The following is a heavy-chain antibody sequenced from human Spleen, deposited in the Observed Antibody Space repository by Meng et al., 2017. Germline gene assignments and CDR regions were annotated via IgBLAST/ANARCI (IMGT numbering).Heavy chain of an antibody. CDR2: IGSTRQNYAT. CDR1: GVTISGSD. Sequence: GESLKISCVVSGVTISGSDIHWVRQASGKGLEWVGRIGSTRQNYATAYAASMRGKFTISRDDSKNTAYLQMDNLKTEDTAVYYCVRRAMADLDDWGQGTLVTVSS. J-gene: IGHJ4*02. V-gene: IGHV3-73*01. D-gene: IGHD6-19*01. CDR3: VRRAMADLDD.